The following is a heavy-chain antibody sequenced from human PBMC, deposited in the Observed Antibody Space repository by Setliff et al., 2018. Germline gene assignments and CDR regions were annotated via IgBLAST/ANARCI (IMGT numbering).Heavy chain of an antibody. CDR1: GGTFSSYA. CDR2: IIPIFGTA. J-gene: IGHJ4*02. Sequence: SVKVSCKASGGTFSSYAISWVRQAPGQGLEWMGGIIPIFGTANYAQKFQGRVTIATDKSTSTAYMELSSLRSEDTAVYYCARGRSLLWFGELSRPYYFDYWGQGTLVTVSS. V-gene: IGHV1-69*05. D-gene: IGHD3-10*01. CDR3: ARGRSLLWFGELSRPYYFDY.